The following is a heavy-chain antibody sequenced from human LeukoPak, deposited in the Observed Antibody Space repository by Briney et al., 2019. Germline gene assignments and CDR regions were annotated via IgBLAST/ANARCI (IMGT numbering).Heavy chain of an antibody. CDR1: GFTFSSYW. J-gene: IGHJ4*02. CDR2: IKQDGSEK. Sequence: GGSLRLSCAASGFTFSSYWMSWVRQAPGKGLEWVANIKQDGSEKYYVDSVKGRFTISRDNAKNSLYLQMNSLRAEDTAVYYCARVAPYSSSWSEPIDYWGQGTLVTVSS. D-gene: IGHD6-13*01. V-gene: IGHV3-7*01. CDR3: ARVAPYSSSWSEPIDY.